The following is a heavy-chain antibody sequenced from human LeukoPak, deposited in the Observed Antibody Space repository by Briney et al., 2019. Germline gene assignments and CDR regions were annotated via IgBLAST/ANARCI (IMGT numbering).Heavy chain of an antibody. Sequence: GGSLRLSCAASGYTFSSYGMHWVRQAPGKGLEWVAIIWYDGSNTYYADSVKGRFTISRDNSKNTLYLEMNSLRAEDTAVYYCAPDHGGYWGQGTLVTVSS. J-gene: IGHJ4*02. V-gene: IGHV3-33*01. CDR2: IWYDGSNT. D-gene: IGHD3-16*01. CDR3: APDHGGY. CDR1: GYTFSSYG.